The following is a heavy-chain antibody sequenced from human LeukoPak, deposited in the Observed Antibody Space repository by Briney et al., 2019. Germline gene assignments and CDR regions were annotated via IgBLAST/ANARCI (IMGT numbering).Heavy chain of an antibody. Sequence: SETLSLTCTVSGGSISSSSYLWVWIRQPPGKGLEWIGSIYYSGSTYYNPSLMSRVTISVDTSKNQFSLKLNSVTAAGTAVYYCARHWGRDTFDIWGQGTMVTVSS. D-gene: IGHD3-16*01. CDR3: ARHWGRDTFDI. CDR2: IYYSGST. V-gene: IGHV4-39*01. CDR1: GGSISSSSYL. J-gene: IGHJ3*02.